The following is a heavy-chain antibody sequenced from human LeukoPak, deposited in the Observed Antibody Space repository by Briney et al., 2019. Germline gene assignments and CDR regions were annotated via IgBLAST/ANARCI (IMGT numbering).Heavy chain of an antibody. Sequence: GGSLRLSCAASGFTFSSYAMSWVRQAPGKGLEWVSAISGSGGSTYYADSVKGRFTISRDNSKNTLYLQMNSLRAEDTAVYYCAPGGGVVVPAANGSWGQGTLVTVSS. CDR3: APGGGVVVPAANGS. D-gene: IGHD2-2*01. V-gene: IGHV3-23*01. CDR2: ISGSGGST. J-gene: IGHJ5*02. CDR1: GFTFSSYA.